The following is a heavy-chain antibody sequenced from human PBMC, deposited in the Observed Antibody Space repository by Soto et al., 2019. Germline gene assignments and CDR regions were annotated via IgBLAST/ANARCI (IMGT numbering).Heavy chain of an antibody. CDR1: EFTFISYS. Sequence: GGSLRLSFEPSEFTFISYSMNWVRQAPGRGREGVSSISSSSSYIYYADSVKGRFTISRDNAKNSLYLQMNSLRAEDTAVYYCARRLWSYYYDSSGYYYTPRAFDIWGQGTMVTVSS. V-gene: IGHV3-21*01. J-gene: IGHJ3*02. D-gene: IGHD3-22*01. CDR3: ARRLWSYYYDSSGYYYTPRAFDI. CDR2: ISSSSSYI.